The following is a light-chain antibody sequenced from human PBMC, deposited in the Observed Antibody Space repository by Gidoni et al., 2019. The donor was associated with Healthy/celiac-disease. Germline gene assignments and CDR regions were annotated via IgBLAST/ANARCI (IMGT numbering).Light chain of an antibody. CDR1: QSVSSSY. J-gene: IGKJ3*01. CDR2: GAS. Sequence: EIVLTQSPGTLSLSPGERATLSCRASQSVSSSYLAWYQQKPGQAPRLLIYGASSRATGIPDRFSGSGSGTDFTLTIGRLEPEDFAVYYCQQYGSSLFTFXPXTKVDIK. V-gene: IGKV3-20*01. CDR3: QQYGSSLFT.